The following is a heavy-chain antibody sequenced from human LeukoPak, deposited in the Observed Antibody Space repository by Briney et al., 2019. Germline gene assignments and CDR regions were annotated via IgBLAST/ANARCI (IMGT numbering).Heavy chain of an antibody. CDR2: IYYSGST. CDR3: ARRQSRLSWFDP. Sequence: SETLSLTCTVYGGSISSYYWSWIRQPPGKGLEWIGDIYYSGSTNYNPSLKSRVTISVDTSKNQFSLKLSSVTAADTAVYYCARRQSRLSWFDPWGQGTLVIGSS. V-gene: IGHV4-59*01. J-gene: IGHJ5*02. D-gene: IGHD6-19*01. CDR1: GGSISSYY.